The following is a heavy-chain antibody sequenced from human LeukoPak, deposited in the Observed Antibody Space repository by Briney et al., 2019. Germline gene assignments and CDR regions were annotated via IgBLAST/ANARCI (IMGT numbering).Heavy chain of an antibody. CDR1: GYTFTGYY. CDR2: INPNTGGT. Sequence: GASVKVSCKASGYTFTGYYMHWVRQAPGQGLEWMGWINPNTGGTNYAQKFQGRVTMTRDTSISTAYMELSRLRSDDTAVYYCARDQRRYSSSWGAFDIWGQGTMVTVSS. D-gene: IGHD6-13*01. V-gene: IGHV1-2*02. CDR3: ARDQRRYSSSWGAFDI. J-gene: IGHJ3*02.